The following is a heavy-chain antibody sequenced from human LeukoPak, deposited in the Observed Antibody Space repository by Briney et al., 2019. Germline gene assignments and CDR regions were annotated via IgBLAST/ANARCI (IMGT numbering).Heavy chain of an antibody. Sequence: ASVKVSCRASGYAFTKYGISWVRQAPGQGLEWMGWISCYNGDTNYAQNLQGRLTMTTDTSTTTVYMELRILGSDDTAVYYCARDPSNTSGRNIFFDYWGQGALVTVSS. D-gene: IGHD6-19*01. J-gene: IGHJ4*02. CDR1: GYAFTKYG. CDR3: ARDPSNTSGRNIFFDY. V-gene: IGHV1-18*01. CDR2: ISCYNGDT.